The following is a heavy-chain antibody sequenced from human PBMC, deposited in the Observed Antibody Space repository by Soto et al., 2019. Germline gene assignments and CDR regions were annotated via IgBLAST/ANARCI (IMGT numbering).Heavy chain of an antibody. D-gene: IGHD3-3*01. Sequence: HPGGSLRLSCAASGFTFSSYAMSWVRQAPGKGLEWVSAISGSGGSTYYADSVKGRFTISRDNSKNTLYLQMNSLRAEDTAVYYCAKDLGTYYDFWSGYLSEFDYWGQGTLVTVSS. CDR3: AKDLGTYYDFWSGYLSEFDY. V-gene: IGHV3-23*01. CDR1: GFTFSSYA. CDR2: ISGSGGST. J-gene: IGHJ4*02.